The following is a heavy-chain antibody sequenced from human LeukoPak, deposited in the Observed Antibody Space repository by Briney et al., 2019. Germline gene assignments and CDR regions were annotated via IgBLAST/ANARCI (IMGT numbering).Heavy chain of an antibody. CDR1: GFTFKSYT. D-gene: IGHD6-13*01. CDR2: ISPSSSYI. V-gene: IGHV3-21*01. Sequence: GGSLRLSCAASGFTFKSYTINWVRQAPVKGLEWVSSISPSSSYIYYADSVKGRLTISRDNAKNSLYLQMNGLRAEDTAVYYCARVPREVAGALYSWFFDLWGRGTLVTVSS. CDR3: ARVPREVAGALYSWFFDL. J-gene: IGHJ2*01.